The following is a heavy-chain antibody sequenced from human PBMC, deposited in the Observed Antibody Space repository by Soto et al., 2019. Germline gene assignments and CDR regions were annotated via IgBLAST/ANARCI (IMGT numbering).Heavy chain of an antibody. CDR2: ISRSSSTR. D-gene: IGHD6-13*01. V-gene: IGHV3-48*02. CDR3: ARQPRPATGNSYYSGLDV. Sequence: LRLSCAVSGFTFGSTSMTWVRQAPGKGLEWISYISRSSSTRYYADSVKGRFTISRDNAKNELCLQMNSLRDEDTAVYYCARQPRPATGNSYYSGLDVWGLGTTVTVSS. CDR1: GFTFGSTS. J-gene: IGHJ6*02.